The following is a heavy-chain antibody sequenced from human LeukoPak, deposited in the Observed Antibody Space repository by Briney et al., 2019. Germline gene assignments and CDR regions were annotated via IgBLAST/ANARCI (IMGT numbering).Heavy chain of an antibody. V-gene: IGHV3-23*01. CDR1: GFTFSSYA. CDR3: AKGDSNYVFYYYYYMDV. CDR2: ISGSGGST. D-gene: IGHD4-11*01. J-gene: IGHJ6*03. Sequence: GGSLRLSCAASGFTFSSYAMSWVRQAPGKGLEWVSAISGSGGSTYYADSVKGRFTISRDNSKNTLYLQMNNLRAEDTAVYYCAKGDSNYVFYYYYYMDVWGKGTTVTVSS.